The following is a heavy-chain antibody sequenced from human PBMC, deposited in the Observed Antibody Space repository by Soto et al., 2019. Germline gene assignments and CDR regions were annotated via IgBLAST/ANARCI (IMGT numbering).Heavy chain of an antibody. CDR1: GYTFTSYG. Sequence: ASVKDSCKASGYTFTSYGISSVRQAPGQGREWMGWISAYNGNTNYAQKLQGRVTMTTDTSTSTAYMELRSLRSDDTAVYYCARDLADSSGYYYVYYYYGMDVWGQGTTVTVSS. J-gene: IGHJ6*02. D-gene: IGHD3-22*01. CDR2: ISAYNGNT. CDR3: ARDLADSSGYYYVYYYYGMDV. V-gene: IGHV1-18*01.